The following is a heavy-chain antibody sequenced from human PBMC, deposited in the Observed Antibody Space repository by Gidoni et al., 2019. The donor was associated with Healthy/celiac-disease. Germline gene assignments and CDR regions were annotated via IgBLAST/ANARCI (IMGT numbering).Heavy chain of an antibody. D-gene: IGHD5-12*01. Sequence: QVQLQQWGAGLLKPSETLSLTCAVYGGSFSGYYWSWLSKPPGKGLEWIGEINHSGSTNYHPSRKGRVTITVETAKNQFALKLSSVNAADAAVEFCARGIRRDLVAKRKPHFDYWGQGTLVTVSS. CDR1: GGSFSGYY. CDR2: INHSGST. V-gene: IGHV4-34*01. J-gene: IGHJ4*02. CDR3: ARGIRRDLVAKRKPHFDY.